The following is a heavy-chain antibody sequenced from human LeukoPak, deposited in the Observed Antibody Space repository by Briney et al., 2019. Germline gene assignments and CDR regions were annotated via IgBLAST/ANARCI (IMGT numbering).Heavy chain of an antibody. Sequence: KTGGSLRLSCAASGFTFSSYSMNWVRQAPGKGLEWVSSISSSSNYIYYADSVKGRFTISRDNAKKSLYLQMKSLRAEDTAVYYCARDSAYYYDSRLQYYFDYWGQGTLVTVSS. D-gene: IGHD3-22*01. V-gene: IGHV3-21*01. CDR1: GFTFSSYS. CDR2: ISSSSNYI. CDR3: ARDSAYYYDSRLQYYFDY. J-gene: IGHJ4*02.